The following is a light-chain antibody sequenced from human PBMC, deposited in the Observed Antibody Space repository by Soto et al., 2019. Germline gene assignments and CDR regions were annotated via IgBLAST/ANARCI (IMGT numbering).Light chain of an antibody. J-gene: IGKJ1*01. CDR1: QSFNSNY. CDR3: HQYDSWT. Sequence: DIVFTQSPGTLSLSPGDRTTLSCRASQSFNSNYLAWYQQKPGQAPRLLIYGASSRATGIPDRFSGSGSGTDFTLTISRLEPEDFAVYYCHQYDSWTFGQGTKVDIK. CDR2: GAS. V-gene: IGKV3-20*01.